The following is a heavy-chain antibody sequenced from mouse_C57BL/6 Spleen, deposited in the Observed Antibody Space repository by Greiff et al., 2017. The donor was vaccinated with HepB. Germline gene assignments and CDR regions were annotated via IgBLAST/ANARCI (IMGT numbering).Heavy chain of an antibody. CDR3: ERSRMYYYGIFAD. CDR1: GYTFTSYW. V-gene: IGHV1-53*01. CDR2: INPSNGGT. D-gene: IGHD1-1*01. J-gene: IGHJ3*01. Sequence: QVQLQQPGTELVKPGASVKLSCKASGYTFTSYWMHWVKQRPGQGLEWIGNINPSNGGTNYNEKFKSKATLTVDKSSSTAYMQLSSLTSEDAAVDYCERSRMYYYGIFADWGQGTLVTVSA.